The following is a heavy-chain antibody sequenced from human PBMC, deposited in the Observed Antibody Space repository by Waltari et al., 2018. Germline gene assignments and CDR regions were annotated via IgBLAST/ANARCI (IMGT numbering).Heavy chain of an antibody. CDR1: CCPIRRCWYL. D-gene: IGHD7-27*01. V-gene: IGHV4-31*02. J-gene: IGHJ3*02. Sequence: VPLPGSGPRPVEPLPALFPTLTVPCCPIRRCWYLWSLSRQAPGKGLEWIGYFHSSGSPYYNPSLKSRVTISVDTSKNQFSLKLSSVTAADTAVYYCARDSLTGESRVGDAFDIWGQGTMVTVSS. CDR2: FHSSGSP. CDR3: ARDSLTGESRVGDAFDI.